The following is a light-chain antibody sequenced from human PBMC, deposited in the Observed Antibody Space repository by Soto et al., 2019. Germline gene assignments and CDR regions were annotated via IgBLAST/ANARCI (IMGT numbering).Light chain of an antibody. CDR1: QSVSNN. CDR3: QQYNEWSLT. J-gene: IGKJ4*01. V-gene: IGKV3-15*01. CDR2: SAS. Sequence: EIVMTQSPATLSVSPGQRATLSCRARQSVSNNLAWYQQKPGQAPRLLIYSASSRATGIPARFSGSASGTEFSLTVSGLQSEDFAVYYCQQYNEWSLTVGGGTMVDTK.